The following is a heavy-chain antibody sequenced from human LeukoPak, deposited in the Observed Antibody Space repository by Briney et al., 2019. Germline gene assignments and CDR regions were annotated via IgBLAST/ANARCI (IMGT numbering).Heavy chain of an antibody. V-gene: IGHV4-4*07. CDR3: AREFGRGRYSSSWYGGVFYFDY. J-gene: IGHJ4*02. Sequence: PPETLSLTCTVSGGSISSYYWSWIRQPAGKGLEWIGRIYTSGSTNYNPSLKSRVTISVDKSKNQFSLKLSSVTAADTAVYYCAREFGRGRYSSSWYGGVFYFDYWGQGTLVTVSS. CDR1: GGSISSYY. D-gene: IGHD6-13*01. CDR2: IYTSGST.